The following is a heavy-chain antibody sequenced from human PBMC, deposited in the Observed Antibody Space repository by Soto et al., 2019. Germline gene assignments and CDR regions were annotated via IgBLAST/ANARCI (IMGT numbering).Heavy chain of an antibody. CDR1: GFTFSSYG. V-gene: IGHV3-33*01. CDR2: IWYDGSNK. J-gene: IGHJ6*02. Sequence: PGGSLRLSCAASGFTFSSYGMHWVRQAPGKGLEWVAVIWYDGSNKYYADSVKGRFTISRDNSKNTLYLQMNSLRAEDTAVYYCAREPNYGYGMDVWGQGTTVTVYS. CDR3: AREPNYGYGMDV.